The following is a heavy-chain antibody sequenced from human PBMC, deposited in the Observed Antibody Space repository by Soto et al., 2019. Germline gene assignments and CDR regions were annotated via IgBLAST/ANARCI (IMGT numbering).Heavy chain of an antibody. D-gene: IGHD2-15*01. CDR3: GEGYSIELLGRNERGKNCHAP. CDR1: GFTFKSYW. CDR2: INQDGSEK. V-gene: IGHV3-7*03. Sequence: GGFLSLSCAASGFTFKSYWMSWLSQAPGEGLEWVANINQDGSEKYYEDSVKGRFSISRDNAKNSLYLQMNSQRADDAAVYYCGEGYSIELLGRNERGKNCHAPGGQGTLDHGSS. J-gene: IGHJ5*02.